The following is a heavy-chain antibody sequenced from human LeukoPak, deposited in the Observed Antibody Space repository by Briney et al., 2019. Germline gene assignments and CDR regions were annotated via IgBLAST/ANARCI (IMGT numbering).Heavy chain of an antibody. D-gene: IGHD3-22*01. CDR3: ARAKVVVKWTFDY. CDR2: ISSSSSYI. V-gene: IGHV3-21*01. CDR1: GFTFSSYS. J-gene: IGHJ4*02. Sequence: GGSLRLSCAASGFTFSSYSMNWVRQAPGKGLEWVSSISSSSSYIYYADSVKGRFTISRDNAKNSLYLQMNSLRAEDTAVYYCARAKVVVKWTFDYWGQGTLVTVSS.